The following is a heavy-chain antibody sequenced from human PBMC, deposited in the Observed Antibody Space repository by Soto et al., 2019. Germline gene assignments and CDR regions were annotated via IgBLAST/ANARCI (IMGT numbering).Heavy chain of an antibody. CDR2: INSDGSST. V-gene: IGHV3-74*01. D-gene: IGHD6-13*01. J-gene: IGHJ5*01. Sequence: GGSLRLSCAASGFTFSSYWMHWVRQAPGKGLVWVSRINSDGSSTSYADSVKGRFTISRDNAKNTLYLQMNSLRAEDTAVYYCAKDLRYSSSWYWFGYWGQGTLVTVSS. CDR3: AKDLRYSSSWYWFGY. CDR1: GFTFSSYW.